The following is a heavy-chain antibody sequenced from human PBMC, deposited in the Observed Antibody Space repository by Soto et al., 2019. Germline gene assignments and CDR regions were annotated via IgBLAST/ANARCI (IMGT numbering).Heavy chain of an antibody. CDR1: GFTVSSNY. Sequence: GGSLRLSCAASGFTVSSNYMSWVRQAPGKGLEWVSVIYSGGSTYYADSVKGRFTISRDNSKNTLYLQMNSLRAEDTAVYYCARAHPSGPLDYWGQGTLVTVSS. J-gene: IGHJ4*02. CDR3: ARAHPSGPLDY. CDR2: IYSGGST. V-gene: IGHV3-53*01. D-gene: IGHD1-1*01.